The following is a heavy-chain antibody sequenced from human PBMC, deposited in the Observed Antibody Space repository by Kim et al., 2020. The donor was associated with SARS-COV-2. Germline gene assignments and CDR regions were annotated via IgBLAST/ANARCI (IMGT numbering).Heavy chain of an antibody. Sequence: SQTLSLTCTVSGGSITSFHWSWIRQPAGKGLEWIGRFYPSGSSNYNPSLRSRLTMSVDTSKNQFSLQLDSVTAADTATYYCATAYPYGAFHIWGHGTMVTVSS. J-gene: IGHJ3*02. CDR1: GGSITSFH. CDR2: FYPSGSS. CDR3: ATAYPYGAFHI. D-gene: IGHD2-21*02. V-gene: IGHV4-4*07.